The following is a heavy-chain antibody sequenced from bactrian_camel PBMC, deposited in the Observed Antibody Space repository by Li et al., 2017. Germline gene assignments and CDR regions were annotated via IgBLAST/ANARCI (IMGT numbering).Heavy chain of an antibody. D-gene: IGHD4*01. CDR1: GFTFSSYA. CDR3: AARVLSYRGDCSTFKADYHI. CDR2: INRDGVI. Sequence: VQLVESGGGLAQPGGSLRLSCAASGFTFSSYAMSWFRQAPGKEREGLASINRDGVIAYADSVKGRFTLSRDNAKNLLYLQMNNLKPEDTAMYYCAARVLSYRGDCSTFKADYHIWGQGTQVTVS. J-gene: IGHJ4*01. V-gene: IGHV3S31*01.